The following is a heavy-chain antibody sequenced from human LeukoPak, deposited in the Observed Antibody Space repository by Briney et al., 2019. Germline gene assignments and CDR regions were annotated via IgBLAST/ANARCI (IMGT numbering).Heavy chain of an antibody. D-gene: IGHD1-26*01. Sequence: KPSETLSLTCTVSGDSISSNNYYWSWIRQPPGKGLEWIGEINHSGSTNYNPSLKSRVTISVDMSKNQFSLKLSSVTAADTAVYYCASRGGNYAAWGKGTTVTVSS. J-gene: IGHJ6*04. V-gene: IGHV4-39*07. CDR3: ASRGGNYAA. CDR1: GDSISSNNYY. CDR2: INHSGST.